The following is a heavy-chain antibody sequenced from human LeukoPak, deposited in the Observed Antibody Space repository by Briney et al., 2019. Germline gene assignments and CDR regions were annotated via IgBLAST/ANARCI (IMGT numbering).Heavy chain of an antibody. CDR1: GFTFSSYG. Sequence: PGGSLRLSCAASGFTFSSYGMHWVRQAPGKGLEWVSGISWNSGSIGYADSVEGRFTISRDNAKNSLYLQMNSLRAEDTALYYCAKAISASVPDAFDIWGQGTMVTVSS. J-gene: IGHJ3*02. V-gene: IGHV3-9*01. CDR3: AKAISASVPDAFDI. D-gene: IGHD3-3*01. CDR2: ISWNSGSI.